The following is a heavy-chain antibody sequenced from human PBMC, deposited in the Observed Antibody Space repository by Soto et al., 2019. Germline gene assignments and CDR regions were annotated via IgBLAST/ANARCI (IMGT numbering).Heavy chain of an antibody. CDR1: GFTFSSYA. J-gene: IGHJ4*02. V-gene: IGHV3-23*01. Sequence: PGGSLRLSCAGSGFTFSSYAMSWVRQAPGKGLEWVSGIGDGGSDTYYADSVKGRFTIARDNSKNTLYLQMNSLRAEDTDVYYCAKEEWRRFEFDCRGQGTVVTVSS. CDR3: AKEEWRRFEFDC. D-gene: IGHD5-12*01. CDR2: IGDGGSDT.